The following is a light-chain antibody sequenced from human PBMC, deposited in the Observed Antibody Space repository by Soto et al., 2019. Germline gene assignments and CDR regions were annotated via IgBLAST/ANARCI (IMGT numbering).Light chain of an antibody. V-gene: IGKV3-20*01. Sequence: EIVLTQSPGTLSLSPGERATLSCRASHTVSSSFLAWYQQKLGQAPKLLIYGASSRATGVPDRFSGSGSGTDFTLTISRLEPEDFAVYYCHHYGSSLPDTFGQGTKLEIK. CDR1: HTVSSSF. CDR3: HHYGSSLPDT. J-gene: IGKJ2*01. CDR2: GAS.